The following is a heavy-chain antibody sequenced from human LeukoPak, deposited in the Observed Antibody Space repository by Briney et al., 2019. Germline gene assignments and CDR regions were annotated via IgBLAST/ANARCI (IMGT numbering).Heavy chain of an antibody. J-gene: IGHJ5*02. V-gene: IGHV4-61*02. Sequence: SQTLSLTCTVSGGSISSGSYYWSWIRQPAGKGLEWIGRIYTSGSTNYNPSLKSRVTISVDTSKNQFSLKLSSVTAADTAVYYCARGVAAAGTVSSIAVAGTTLDPWGQGTLVTVSS. D-gene: IGHD6-19*01. CDR3: ARGVAAAGTVSSIAVAGTTLDP. CDR1: GGSISSGSYY. CDR2: IYTSGST.